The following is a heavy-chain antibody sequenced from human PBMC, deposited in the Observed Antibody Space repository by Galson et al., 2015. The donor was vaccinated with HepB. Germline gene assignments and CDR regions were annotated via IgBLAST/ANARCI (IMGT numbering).Heavy chain of an antibody. Sequence: SLRLSCAASGFTFSSYSMNWVRQAPGKGLEWVSYISSGGVTIYYADSVKGRFTVSRDNAKNSLYLQMNSLRAEDTAVYYCARGHYGCNSLDYWFQGTLFTVSS. CDR3: ARGHYGCNSLDY. V-gene: IGHV3-48*01. CDR2: ISSGGVTI. D-gene: IGHD4-23*01. J-gene: IGHJ4*02. CDR1: GFTFSSYS.